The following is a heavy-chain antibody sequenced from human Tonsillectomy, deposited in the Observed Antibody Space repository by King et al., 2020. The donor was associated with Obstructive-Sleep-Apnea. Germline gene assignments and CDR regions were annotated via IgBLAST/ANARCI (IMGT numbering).Heavy chain of an antibody. D-gene: IGHD6-13*01. CDR1: GFTVSSNY. V-gene: IGHV3-53*04. CDR3: ARDPVGAAEDY. J-gene: IGHJ4*02. CDR2: IYSGGST. Sequence: VQLVESGGGLVQPGGSLRLSCAASGFTVSSNYMSWVRQAPGKGLEWVSVIYSGGSTYYADSVKGRFTISRHNSKNTLYLQMNSLRAVDTAVYYCARDPVGAAEDYWGQGTLVTVSS.